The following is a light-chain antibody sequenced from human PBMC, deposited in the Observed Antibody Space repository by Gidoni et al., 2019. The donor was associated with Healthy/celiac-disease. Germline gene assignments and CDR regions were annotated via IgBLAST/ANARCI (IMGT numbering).Light chain of an antibody. CDR3: AAWDDSLNGVV. J-gene: IGLJ2*01. V-gene: IGLV1-44*01. CDR2: SNN. Sequence: QSVLTQPPSASGTPGQRVTISCSGSRSNIRSNTVNWYQQLPGTAPKLLIYSNNQRPSGVTDRFSGSKSGTSASLAISGLQSEDEADYYCAAWDDSLNGVVFGGGTKLTVL. CDR1: RSNIRSNT.